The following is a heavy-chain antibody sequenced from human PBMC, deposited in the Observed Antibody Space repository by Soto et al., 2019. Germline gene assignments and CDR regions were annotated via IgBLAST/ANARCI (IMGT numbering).Heavy chain of an antibody. CDR3: AKGDTTMITDYYAMDV. CDR1: VFTFTSYA. CDR2: ISGSGGSE. Sequence: LRLSCAVSVFTFTSYAMTWVRQAPGKGLEWVSAISGSGGSEFYADSVKGRFTISRDNSKNTLYLQMKSLRAEDTALYYCAKGDTTMITDYYAMDVWGQRTTVAVYS. V-gene: IGHV3-23*01. D-gene: IGHD5-18*01. J-gene: IGHJ6*02.